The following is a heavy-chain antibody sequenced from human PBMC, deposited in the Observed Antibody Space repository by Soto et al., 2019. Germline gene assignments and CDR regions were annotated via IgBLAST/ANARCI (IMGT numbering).Heavy chain of an antibody. V-gene: IGHV1-18*01. D-gene: IGHD3-22*01. Sequence: AAVKVSCRASGYTFTSYGISWVRQTPGQGREWMGWISAYNGNTNYAQRFQGRITMTRDTSTSTVYREVSSLRSEDKAGYLCARGRFIGYDVFDIGGQGKRVTVSS. CDR3: ARGRFIGYDVFDI. CDR1: GYTFTSYG. J-gene: IGHJ3*02. CDR2: ISAYNGNT.